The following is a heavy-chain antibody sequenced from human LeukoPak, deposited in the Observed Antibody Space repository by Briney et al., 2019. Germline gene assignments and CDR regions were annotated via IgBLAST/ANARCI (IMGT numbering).Heavy chain of an antibody. CDR1: GFTFSSYD. V-gene: IGHV3-13*01. D-gene: IGHD2-2*02. J-gene: IGHJ6*03. Sequence: GGSLRLSCAASGFTFSSYDMHWVRQPTGKGLEWVSAIGTAGDTFYPGSVKGRFTISRENAKNSLYLQMNSLRAGDTAVYYRARVASGYRYYYYYYMDVWGKGTTVTVSS. CDR2: IGTAGDT. CDR3: ARVASGYRYYYYYYMDV.